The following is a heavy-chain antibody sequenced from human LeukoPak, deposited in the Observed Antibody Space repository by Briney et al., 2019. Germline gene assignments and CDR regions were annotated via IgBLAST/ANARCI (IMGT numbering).Heavy chain of an antibody. V-gene: IGHV3-23*01. CDR1: GFTFSSYA. Sequence: GGSLRLSCAVSGFTFSSYAMSWVRQAPGKGLEWVSAISGSGGSTYYADSVKGRFTISRDNSKNTLYLQMNSLRAEDTAVYYCAKDLRRIFGVVRGWFDPWGQGTLVTVSS. CDR3: AKDLRRIFGVVRGWFDP. D-gene: IGHD3-3*01. CDR2: ISGSGGST. J-gene: IGHJ5*02.